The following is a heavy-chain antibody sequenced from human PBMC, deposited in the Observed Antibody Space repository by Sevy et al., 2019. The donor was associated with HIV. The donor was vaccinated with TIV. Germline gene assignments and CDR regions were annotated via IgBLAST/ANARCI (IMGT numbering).Heavy chain of an antibody. D-gene: IGHD5-12*01. CDR3: TRAPPVRSGDDSLNWFDP. Sequence: SETLSLTYTVSGGSISAYYWSWIRQPPGKALEYIGYIYYTGSTNYNPSLENRVTMSVDTSKNQFSLKLNSVTAADTAVYYCTRAPPVRSGDDSLNWFDPWGQGTLVTVSS. CDR2: IYYTGST. V-gene: IGHV4-59*01. J-gene: IGHJ5*02. CDR1: GGSISAYY.